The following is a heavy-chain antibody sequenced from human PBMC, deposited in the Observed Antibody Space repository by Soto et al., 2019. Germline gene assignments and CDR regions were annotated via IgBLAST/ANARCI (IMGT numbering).Heavy chain of an antibody. CDR3: ARETYYDFWSGSSPYGMDV. CDR2: INAGNGNT. CDR1: GYTFTSYA. J-gene: IGHJ6*02. Sequence: ASVKVSCKASGYTFTSYAMHWVRQAPGQRLEWMGWINAGNGNTKYSQKFQGRVTITRDTSASTAYMELSSLRSEDTAVYYCARETYYDFWSGSSPYGMDVWGQGTTVTVSS. D-gene: IGHD3-3*01. V-gene: IGHV1-3*01.